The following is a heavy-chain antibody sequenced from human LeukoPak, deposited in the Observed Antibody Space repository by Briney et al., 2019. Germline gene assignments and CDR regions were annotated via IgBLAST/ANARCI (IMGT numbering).Heavy chain of an antibody. Sequence: GESLKTSCNGSGYSFTSYWIGWVRQMPGKGLEWMGVIYPGDSDTRYSPSFQGQVTISADKSISTAYLQWSSLKASDTAMYYCARHSSSWYHYYYYMDVWGKGTTVTVSS. D-gene: IGHD6-13*01. CDR1: GYSFTSYW. V-gene: IGHV5-51*01. CDR3: ARHSSSWYHYYYYMDV. J-gene: IGHJ6*03. CDR2: IYPGDSDT.